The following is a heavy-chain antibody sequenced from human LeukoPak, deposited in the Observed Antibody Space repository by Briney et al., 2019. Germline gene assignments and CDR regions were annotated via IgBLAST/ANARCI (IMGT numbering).Heavy chain of an antibody. V-gene: IGHV3-23*01. CDR2: ISGSGGST. D-gene: IGHD2-15*01. CDR1: GFTFSSYT. J-gene: IGHJ6*02. CDR3: EVVVAGTRRGYYGLDV. Sequence: GGSLRLSRAASGFTFSSYTMSWVRQAPGKGLEWVSAISGSGGSTYYADSVSGRFTISRDNSKNTLYLQMNRLRAEDTAVYYCEVVVAGTRRGYYGLDVWGQGTTVTVSS.